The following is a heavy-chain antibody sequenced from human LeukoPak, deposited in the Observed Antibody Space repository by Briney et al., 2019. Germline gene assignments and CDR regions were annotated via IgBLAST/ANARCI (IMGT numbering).Heavy chain of an antibody. V-gene: IGHV3-9*01. D-gene: IGHD6-13*01. CDR2: IGWNSGGI. CDR3: VKVTAAGFVDH. J-gene: IGHJ4*02. CDR1: GFTFDDYA. Sequence: GGSLRLSCAASGFTFDDYAMHWVRHAPGKGLKWVSGIGWNSGGIVYADSVKGRFTISRDNAKNSLYLQMNSLGAEDTALYYCVKVTAAGFVDHWGQGTLVTVSS.